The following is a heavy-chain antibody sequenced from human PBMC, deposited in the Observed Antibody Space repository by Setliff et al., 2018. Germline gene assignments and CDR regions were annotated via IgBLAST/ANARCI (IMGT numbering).Heavy chain of an antibody. CDR3: ARLSPYNTGPPFDY. CDR1: GDSIFDSY. J-gene: IGHJ4*02. V-gene: IGHV4-59*08. Sequence: PSETLSLTCSVSGDSIFDSYWSWIRQSPGRGLGWIAYISYTGSTNYNPSLKSRVTISLDTSKNHFSLNLRSVTAADTAVYYCARLSPYNTGPPFDYWCQGTLVTVSS. CDR2: ISYTGST. D-gene: IGHD2-8*02.